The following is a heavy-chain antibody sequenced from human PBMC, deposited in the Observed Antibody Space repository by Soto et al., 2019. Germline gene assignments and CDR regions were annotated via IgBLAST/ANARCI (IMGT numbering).Heavy chain of an antibody. CDR3: ARIGGYCSSTSCYEYGMDV. J-gene: IGHJ6*02. CDR2: ISSSSSYI. V-gene: IGHV3-21*01. Sequence: EVQLVESGGGLVKPGGSLRLSCAASGFTFSSYSMNWVRQAPGKGLEWVSSISSSSSYIYYADSVKGRFTISRDNAKNSLYLQMNSLRAEDTAVYYCARIGGYCSSTSCYEYGMDVWGQGTTVTVSS. CDR1: GFTFSSYS. D-gene: IGHD2-2*01.